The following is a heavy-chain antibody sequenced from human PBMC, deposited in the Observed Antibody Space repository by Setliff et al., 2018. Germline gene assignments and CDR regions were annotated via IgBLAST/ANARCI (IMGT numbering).Heavy chain of an antibody. J-gene: IGHJ4*02. CDR1: GGSFSGYY. Sequence: SETLSLTCAVYGGSFSGYYWSWIRQSPEKGLEWIGEISHSGNTNYNPSLKSRVTISIDTSKNQFSLKVTSLIAADTAVYYCARARDGIDFDYFDYWGRGTPVTVSS. CDR2: ISHSGNT. CDR3: ARARDGIDFDYFDY. V-gene: IGHV4-34*01.